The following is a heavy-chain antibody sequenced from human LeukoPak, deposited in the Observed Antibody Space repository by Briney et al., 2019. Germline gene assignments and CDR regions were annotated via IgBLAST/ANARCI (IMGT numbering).Heavy chain of an antibody. V-gene: IGHV3-11*01. CDR3: ARRLPVAGIISDY. Sequence: PGGSLRLSCAASGFTFSDYYMSWIRQAPGKGLEWVSYVSSSGSTIYYADSVKGRFTISRDNAKNSLYLQMNSLRAEDTAVYYCARRLPVAGIISDYWGQGTLFTVSS. D-gene: IGHD6-19*01. CDR2: VSSSGSTI. J-gene: IGHJ4*02. CDR1: GFTFSDYY.